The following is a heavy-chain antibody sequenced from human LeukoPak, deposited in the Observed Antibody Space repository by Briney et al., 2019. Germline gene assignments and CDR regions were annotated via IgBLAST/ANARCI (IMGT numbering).Heavy chain of an antibody. D-gene: IGHD7-27*01. CDR3: AKELTGEAFDFDY. V-gene: IGHV3-21*04. Sequence: GGSLRLSCVASGFTFSSYSMNWVRQAPGKGLEWVSSISSSSSYIYYADSVKGRFTISRDNSKNTLYLQMNSLRAEDTAVYYCAKELTGEAFDFDYWGQGTLVTVSS. CDR2: ISSSSSYI. CDR1: GFTFSSYS. J-gene: IGHJ4*02.